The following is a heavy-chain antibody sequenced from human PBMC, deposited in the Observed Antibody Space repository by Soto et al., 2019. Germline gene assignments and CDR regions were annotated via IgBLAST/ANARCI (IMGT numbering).Heavy chain of an antibody. J-gene: IGHJ5*02. CDR2: FDPEDGET. CDR3: ATASGSYCSGGSCYSFRSHWFDP. Sequence: EASVKVSCKVSGYTLTVISMHWVRQAPGKGLEWMGGFDPEDGETIYAQKFQGRVTMTEDTSTDTAYMELSSLRSEDTAVYYCATASGSYCSGGSCYSFRSHWFDPWGQGTLVTVSS. V-gene: IGHV1-24*01. CDR1: GYTLTVIS. D-gene: IGHD2-15*01.